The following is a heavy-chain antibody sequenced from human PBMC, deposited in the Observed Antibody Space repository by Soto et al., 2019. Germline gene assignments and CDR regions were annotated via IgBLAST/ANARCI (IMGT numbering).Heavy chain of an antibody. CDR3: AKTPQPKWLRYNCFDP. V-gene: IGHV3-23*01. CDR2: ITGRGTGS. D-gene: IGHD5-12*01. J-gene: IGHJ5*02. CDR1: GFNFGSYA. Sequence: SLILSCAASGFNFGSYAMSWVRQAPGKGLEWVSTITGRGTGSYYADSVKGRFTVSRDNSNNTMFLQMDNLRVEDTAVYFCAKTPQPKWLRYNCFDPWGQGTLVTVS.